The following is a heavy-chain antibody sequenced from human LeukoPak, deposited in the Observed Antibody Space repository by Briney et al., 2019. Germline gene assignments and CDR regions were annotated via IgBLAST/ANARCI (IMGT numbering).Heavy chain of an antibody. V-gene: IGHV3-30-3*01. J-gene: IGHJ4*02. CDR2: ISYDGSNK. D-gene: IGHD3-22*01. CDR1: GFTFSSYA. Sequence: GGSLRLSCAASGFTFSSYAMHWVRQAPGKGLEWVAVISYDGSNKYYADSVKGRFTISRDNSKNTLYLQMNSLRAEDTAVYYCARGFGRLLPPPIDYWGQGTLVTVSS. CDR3: ARGFGRLLPPPIDY.